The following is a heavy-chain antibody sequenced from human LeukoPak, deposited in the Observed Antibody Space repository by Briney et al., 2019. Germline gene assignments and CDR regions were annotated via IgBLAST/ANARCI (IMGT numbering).Heavy chain of an antibody. CDR1: GYSFTNYW. Sequence: PVESLKISCKGSGYSFTNYWIGWVRQMPGKGLEWMGIMYPGDSDTRYSPSFQGQVTITADKSISTAYLQWSSLKASDTAVYYCARPLRGSGTYPLDYWGQGTLVTVSS. J-gene: IGHJ4*02. D-gene: IGHD3-10*01. V-gene: IGHV5-51*01. CDR3: ARPLRGSGTYPLDY. CDR2: MYPGDSDT.